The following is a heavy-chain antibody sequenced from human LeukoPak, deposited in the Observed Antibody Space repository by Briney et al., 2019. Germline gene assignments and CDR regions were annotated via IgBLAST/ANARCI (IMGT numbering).Heavy chain of an antibody. CDR1: GGSISSGGYY. V-gene: IGHV4-31*03. CDR2: IYYSGST. J-gene: IGHJ4*02. D-gene: IGHD4-17*01. CDR3: ARDRGPEYGDYGGPFDN. Sequence: SETLSLTCTVSGGSISSGGYYWSWIRQHPGKGLEWIGYIYYSGSTYYNPALKSRFAISVDTSKNQFSLKLSSVTAADTAVYYCARDRGPEYGDYGGPFDNWGQGTLVTVSS.